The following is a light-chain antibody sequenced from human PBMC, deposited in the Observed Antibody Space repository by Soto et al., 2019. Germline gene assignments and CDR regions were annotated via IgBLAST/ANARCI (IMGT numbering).Light chain of an antibody. CDR3: QQSYMDPIT. V-gene: IGKV1-39*01. CDR1: QSISTY. Sequence: DIQMTQSPSSLSASVGNRVTITCRASQSISTYLNWYQKKPGKAPNILIYDASRLQSGVPSRFGGSGGGTDFTLSISSVQPEDFETYFCQQSYMDPITFGQGTRLEIK. J-gene: IGKJ5*01. CDR2: DAS.